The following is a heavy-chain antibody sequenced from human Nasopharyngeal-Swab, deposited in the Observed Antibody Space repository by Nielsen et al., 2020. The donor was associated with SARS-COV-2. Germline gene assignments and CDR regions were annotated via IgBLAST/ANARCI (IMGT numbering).Heavy chain of an antibody. Sequence: SETLSLTCTVSGGSISSGGYFWSWIRQHPGKGLERIGYIHYTGNTYYNPSLESRLTISLDTSQNQFSLRLSSVTAADTAVYYCAREVIEQAVSDAFDFWGQGTMVTVSS. CDR3: AREVIEQAVSDAFDF. CDR1: GGSISSGGYF. J-gene: IGHJ3*01. CDR2: IHYTGNT. V-gene: IGHV4-31*03. D-gene: IGHD3-16*02.